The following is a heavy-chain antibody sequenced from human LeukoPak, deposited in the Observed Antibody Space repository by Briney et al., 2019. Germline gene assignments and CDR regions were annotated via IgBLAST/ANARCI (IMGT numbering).Heavy chain of an antibody. V-gene: IGHV1-46*01. CDR2: INPSGGST. CDR3: ARDRLQDCSGGSCYSFYYYYYMDV. CDR1: GYTFTSYY. D-gene: IGHD2-15*01. Sequence: GASVKVSCKASGYTFTSYYMHWVRQAPGQGLEWMGIINPSGGSTSYAQKFQGRVTMTRDMSTSTVYMELSSLRSEDTAVYYCARDRLQDCSGGSCYSFYYYYYMDVWGKGTTVTVSS. J-gene: IGHJ6*03.